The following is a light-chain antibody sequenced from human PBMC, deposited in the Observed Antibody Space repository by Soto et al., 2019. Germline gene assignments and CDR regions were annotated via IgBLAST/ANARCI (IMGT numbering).Light chain of an antibody. V-gene: IGLV1-47*01. Sequence: VLTQPPSASGTPGQRVTISCSGSSSNIGSNYVYWYQHLPGTAPKLLIYRNNQRPSGVPDRFSGSKSGTSASLATSGLRSEDDADYYCAAWDDSLSGYVFGSGTKVTV. J-gene: IGLJ1*01. CDR3: AAWDDSLSGYV. CDR2: RNN. CDR1: SSNIGSNY.